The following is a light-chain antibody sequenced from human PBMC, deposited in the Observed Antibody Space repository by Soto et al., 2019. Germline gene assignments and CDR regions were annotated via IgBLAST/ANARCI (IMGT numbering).Light chain of an antibody. CDR3: QQYDNLPPYT. V-gene: IGKV1-33*01. Sequence: DIQMTQSPSSLSASVGDRVTITCQASQDISNYLSWYQQKPGKAPKLLLYDASNLQTGVPSRFSGSGSGTDFTFTISSLQPEDIATYYCQQYDNLPPYTFGHGTKLEIK. CDR1: QDISNY. J-gene: IGKJ2*01. CDR2: DAS.